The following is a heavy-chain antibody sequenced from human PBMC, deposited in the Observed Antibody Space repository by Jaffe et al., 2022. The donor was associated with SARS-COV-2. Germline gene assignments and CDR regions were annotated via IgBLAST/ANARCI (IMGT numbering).Heavy chain of an antibody. CDR2: ISYDGSNK. D-gene: IGHD6-19*01. Sequence: QVQLVESGGGVVQPGRSLRLSCAASGFTFSSYGMHWVRQAPGKGLEWVAVISYDGSNKYYADSVKGRFTISRDNSKNTLYLQMNSLRAEDTAVYYCAKDRWLGVYYYYYGMDVWGQGTTVTVSS. J-gene: IGHJ6*02. CDR1: GFTFSSYG. CDR3: AKDRWLGVYYYYYGMDV. V-gene: IGHV3-30*18.